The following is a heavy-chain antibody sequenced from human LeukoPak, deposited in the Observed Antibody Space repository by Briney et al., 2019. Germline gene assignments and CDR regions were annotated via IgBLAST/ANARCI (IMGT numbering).Heavy chain of an antibody. Sequence: GGSLRLSCAASGFTFNIYEMNWVRQAPGKGLEWVSYISTSGSTIFYADSVKGRFTISRDNAKNSLYLQMNSLRAEDTALYYCAKDNRGELRHNWFDPWGQGTLVTVSS. D-gene: IGHD1-26*01. CDR3: AKDNRGELRHNWFDP. V-gene: IGHV3-48*03. J-gene: IGHJ5*02. CDR1: GFTFNIYE. CDR2: ISTSGSTI.